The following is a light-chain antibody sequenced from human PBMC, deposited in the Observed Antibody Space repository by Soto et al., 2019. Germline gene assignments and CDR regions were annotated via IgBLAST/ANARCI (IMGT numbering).Light chain of an antibody. J-gene: IGKJ1*01. Sequence: EIVLTQSPGTLSLSPGERATLCCRASQSVSSNYLAWYQQKPGQAPRPLIYGASSRATGIPDRFSGSGAGTDFTLTISRREPEDFAVYYCQQYGSSPWTFGQGTKVEIK. CDR1: QSVSSNY. V-gene: IGKV3-20*01. CDR2: GAS. CDR3: QQYGSSPWT.